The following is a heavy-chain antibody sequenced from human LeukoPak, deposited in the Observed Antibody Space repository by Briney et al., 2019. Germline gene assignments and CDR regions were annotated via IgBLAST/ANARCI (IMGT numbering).Heavy chain of an antibody. CDR1: GGTFSSYA. CDR3: AVDIVVVPAAIHYYYYMDV. Sequence: SVKVSCKASGGTFSSYAISWVRQAPGQGLEWMGGIIPIFGTANYAQKFQGRVTITADESTSTAYMELSSLRSEDTAVYYCAVDIVVVPAAIHYYYYMDVWGKGTTVAVSS. V-gene: IGHV1-69*13. D-gene: IGHD2-2*02. J-gene: IGHJ6*03. CDR2: IIPIFGTA.